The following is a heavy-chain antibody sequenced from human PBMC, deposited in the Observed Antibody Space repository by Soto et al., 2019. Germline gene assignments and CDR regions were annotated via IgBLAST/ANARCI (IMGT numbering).Heavy chain of an antibody. CDR1: GYTFTSYG. V-gene: IGHV1-18*01. CDR2: ISAYNGNT. Sequence: QVQLVQSGAEVKKPGASVKVSCKASGYTFTSYGISWVRQAPGQGLEWMGWISAYNGNTNYAQKLQGRVTMTTDTSTSTAYMEMRSLRSDDTAVYYCARVLYCGGDCYYFDYWGQGTLVTVSS. J-gene: IGHJ4*02. CDR3: ARVLYCGGDCYYFDY. D-gene: IGHD2-21*02.